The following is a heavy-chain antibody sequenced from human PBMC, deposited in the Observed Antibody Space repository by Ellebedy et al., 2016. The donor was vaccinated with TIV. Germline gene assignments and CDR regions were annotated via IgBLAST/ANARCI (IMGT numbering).Heavy chain of an antibody. D-gene: IGHD3-22*01. CDR1: GFTFSSYA. V-gene: IGHV3-23*01. J-gene: IGHJ6*03. CDR2: ISGSGGST. Sequence: GESLKISXAASGFTFSSYAMSWVRQAPGKGLEWVSAISGSGGSTYYADSVKGRFTISRDNSKNTLYLQMNSLRAEDTAVYYCARDTFDEVYYDSSGYSGKGYYMDVWGKGTTVTVSS. CDR3: ARDTFDEVYYDSSGYSGKGYYMDV.